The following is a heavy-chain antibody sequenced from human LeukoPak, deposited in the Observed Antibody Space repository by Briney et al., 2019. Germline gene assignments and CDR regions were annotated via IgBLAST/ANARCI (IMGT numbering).Heavy chain of an antibody. CDR1: GFTFSSYA. V-gene: IGHV3-30-3*01. J-gene: IGHJ4*02. Sequence: GRSLRLSCAASGFTFSSYAMHWVRQAPGKGLEWVAVISYDGSNKYYADSVKGRFTISRDNSKNTLYLQMNSLRAEDTAVYYCARDSAVAGTLDHWGQGTLVTVSS. CDR3: ARDSAVAGTLDH. D-gene: IGHD6-19*01. CDR2: ISYDGSNK.